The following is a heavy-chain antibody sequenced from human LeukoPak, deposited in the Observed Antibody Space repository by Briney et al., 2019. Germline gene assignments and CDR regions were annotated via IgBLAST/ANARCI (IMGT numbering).Heavy chain of an antibody. Sequence: PGGSLRLSCAASGFTVSSHYMSWVRQAPGKGLEWVSVIYSGAGTSYVDSVQGRFTISRDNSKNALYLQMNSLRVEDTAVYYCARDRGFSSSWRLFVYWGQGTLVTVSS. CDR1: GFTVSSHY. CDR2: IYSGAGT. CDR3: ARDRGFSSSWRLFVY. D-gene: IGHD6-13*01. V-gene: IGHV3-66*02. J-gene: IGHJ4*02.